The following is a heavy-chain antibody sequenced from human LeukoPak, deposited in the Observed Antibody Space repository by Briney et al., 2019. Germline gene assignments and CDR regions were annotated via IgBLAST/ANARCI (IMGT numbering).Heavy chain of an antibody. D-gene: IGHD3-3*01. CDR1: GFTLSSYW. CDR3: ATDLRAGITIFGVVTPTWFDP. CDR2: IKQDGSEK. J-gene: IGHJ5*02. V-gene: IGHV3-7*05. Sequence: GGSLRLSCAASGFTLSSYWMSWVRQAPGKGLEWVANIKQDGSEKYYVDSVKGRFTISRDNAKNSLYLQMNSLRAEDTAVYYCATDLRAGITIFGVVTPTWFDPWGQGTLVTVSS.